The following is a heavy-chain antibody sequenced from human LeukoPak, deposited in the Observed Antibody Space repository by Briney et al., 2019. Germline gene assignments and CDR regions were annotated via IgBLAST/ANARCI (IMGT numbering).Heavy chain of an antibody. CDR2: IYYSGST. V-gene: IGHV4-39*01. D-gene: IGHD3-22*01. J-gene: IGHJ3*02. Sequence: SETLSLTCTVSGGSISSSSYYWGWIGQPPGQGLEWIGSIYYSGSTYYNPSLKSRVTISVDTSKNQFSLKLSSATAADTAVYYCARPRITMIDDAFDIWGQGTMVTVSS. CDR3: ARPRITMIDDAFDI. CDR1: GGSISSSSYY.